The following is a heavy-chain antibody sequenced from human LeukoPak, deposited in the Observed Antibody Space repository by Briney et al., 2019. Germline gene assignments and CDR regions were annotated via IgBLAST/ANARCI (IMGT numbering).Heavy chain of an antibody. D-gene: IGHD3-22*01. CDR1: GFTFSSYA. Sequence: GGSLRLSCAASGFTFSSYAMHWVRQAPGKGLEWVAVISYDGSNKCYADSVKGRFTISRDNSKNTLYLQMNSLRAEDTAVYYCAREGVYYDSSGPFDYWGQGTLATVSS. V-gene: IGHV3-30-3*01. CDR3: AREGVYYDSSGPFDY. J-gene: IGHJ4*02. CDR2: ISYDGSNK.